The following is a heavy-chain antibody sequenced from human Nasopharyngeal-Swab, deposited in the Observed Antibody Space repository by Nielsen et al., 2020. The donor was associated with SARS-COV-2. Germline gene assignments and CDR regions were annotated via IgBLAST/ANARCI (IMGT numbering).Heavy chain of an antibody. J-gene: IGHJ4*02. CDR3: ARIEDCSSTSCYAYFDY. CDR2: INHSGST. V-gene: IGHV4-34*01. Sequence: WIRQPPGKGLEWVGEINHSGSTNYNPSLKSRVTISVDTSKDQFSLKLSSVTAADTTVYYCARIEDCSSTSCYAYFDYWGQGTLVTVSS. D-gene: IGHD2-2*01.